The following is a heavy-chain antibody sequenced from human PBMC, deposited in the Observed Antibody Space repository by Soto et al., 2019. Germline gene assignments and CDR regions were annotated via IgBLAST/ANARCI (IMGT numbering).Heavy chain of an antibody. Sequence: EVQLVESGGGLVQPGGSLRLSCAASGFTFSGYNMNWVRQAPGKGLEWVSYISSSSGTIYYADSVKGRFTISRDNAKNSLYLQMNSLRAEDTAVYYCEKPRGYYDSSGYPTPDYWGQGTLVTVSS. D-gene: IGHD3-22*01. CDR2: ISSSSGTI. CDR1: GFTFSGYN. J-gene: IGHJ4*02. V-gene: IGHV3-48*01. CDR3: EKPRGYYDSSGYPTPDY.